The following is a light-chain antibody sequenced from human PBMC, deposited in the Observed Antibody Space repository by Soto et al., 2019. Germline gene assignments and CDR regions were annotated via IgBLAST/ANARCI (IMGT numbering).Light chain of an antibody. V-gene: IGLV7-46*01. J-gene: IGLJ1*01. Sequence: QTVVTQEPSLTVSPGGTVTLTCGSSTGAVTNGHYPYWFQQKPGQAPRTLIYDTTNRHSWTPARSSGSLLGGKAALTLSGAQPEDEAEYYCLLSDNGPHVFGTGTKLTVL. CDR2: DTT. CDR3: LLSDNGPHV. CDR1: TGAVTNGHY.